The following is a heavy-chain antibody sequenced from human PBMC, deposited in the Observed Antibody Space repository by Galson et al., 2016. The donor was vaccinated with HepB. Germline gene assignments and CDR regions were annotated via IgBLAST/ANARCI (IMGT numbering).Heavy chain of an antibody. CDR1: GFTFSRFS. V-gene: IGHV3-48*02. CDR3: ARDRDYDSSGYHSNDALDI. CDR2: ISSTRSMI. J-gene: IGHJ3*02. Sequence: SLRLSCAASGFTFSRFSMSWVRQAPGKGLEWISYISSTRSMINYADSVKGRFTISRDNAKNSLYLQMNSLRDEDTAVYYCARDRDYDSSGYHSNDALDIWGQGTMVTVSS. D-gene: IGHD3-22*01.